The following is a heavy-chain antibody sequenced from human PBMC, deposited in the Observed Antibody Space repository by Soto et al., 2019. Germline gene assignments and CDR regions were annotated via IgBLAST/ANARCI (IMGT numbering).Heavy chain of an antibody. J-gene: IGHJ6*02. CDR3: ARHGGSSGWYRFHYYYYGMDV. Sequence: AGESLKISCKGSGYSFTSYWIGWVRQMPGKGLEWMGIIYPGDSDTRYSPSFQGQVTISADKSISTAYLQWSSLKASDTAMYYCARHGGSSGWYRFHYYYYGMDVWGQGTTVTVSS. CDR1: GYSFTSYW. D-gene: IGHD6-19*01. V-gene: IGHV5-51*01. CDR2: IYPGDSDT.